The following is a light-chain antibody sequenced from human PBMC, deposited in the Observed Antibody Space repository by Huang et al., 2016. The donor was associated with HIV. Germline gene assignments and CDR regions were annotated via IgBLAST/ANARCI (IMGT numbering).Light chain of an antibody. Sequence: DTVMTQTPATLSVSPGARATLSCRASQSVGSKLAWFQQKPGQAPRLLIHGASTRATGIPARFSGSGSGTEFTLTISSLQSEDFAVYYCQQYNNWPYTFGQGTKVDIK. CDR2: GAS. CDR3: QQYNNWPYT. CDR1: QSVGSK. J-gene: IGKJ2*01. V-gene: IGKV3-15*01.